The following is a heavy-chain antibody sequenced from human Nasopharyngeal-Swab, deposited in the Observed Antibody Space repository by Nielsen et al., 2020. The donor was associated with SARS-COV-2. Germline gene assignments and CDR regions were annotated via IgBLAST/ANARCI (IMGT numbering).Heavy chain of an antibody. CDR3: ASWGSSWYGAFDY. Sequence: SETLSLTCAVYGGSFSGYYWSWIRQPPGKGLEWIGEINHRGSTNYNPSLKSRVTISVDTSKNQFSLKLSSVTAADTAVYYCASWGSSWYGAFDYWGQGTLVTVSS. V-gene: IGHV4-34*01. CDR1: GGSFSGYY. D-gene: IGHD6-13*01. CDR2: INHRGST. J-gene: IGHJ4*02.